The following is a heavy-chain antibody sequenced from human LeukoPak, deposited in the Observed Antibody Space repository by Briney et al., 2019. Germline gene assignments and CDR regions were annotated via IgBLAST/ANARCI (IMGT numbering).Heavy chain of an antibody. CDR2: IYPSGST. V-gene: IGHV4-61*02. Sequence: SETLSLTCTVSGGSISSGSYYWSWIRQPAGKGLECLGRIYPSGSTNYNPSLKSRVTMSVDTSKNQFSLKLSSVTAADTAVYYCARTTLLNFDWSPDAFDIWGQGTMVTVSS. CDR1: GGSISSGSYY. D-gene: IGHD3-9*01. CDR3: ARTTLLNFDWSPDAFDI. J-gene: IGHJ3*02.